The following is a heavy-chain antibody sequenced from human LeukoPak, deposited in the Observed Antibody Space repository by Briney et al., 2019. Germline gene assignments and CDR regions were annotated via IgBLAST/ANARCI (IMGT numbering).Heavy chain of an antibody. D-gene: IGHD3-10*01. Sequence: GASVKVSCKASGYTFTGYYMHWVRQAPGQGLEWMGWINPNSGGTNYAQKFQGRVTMTRDTSISTAYMELSRLRSDDTAVYYCARDEIMVRGVIITPSPDWGQGTLVTVSS. CDR3: ARDEIMVRGVIITPSPD. V-gene: IGHV1-2*02. CDR2: INPNSGGT. CDR1: GYTFTGYY. J-gene: IGHJ4*02.